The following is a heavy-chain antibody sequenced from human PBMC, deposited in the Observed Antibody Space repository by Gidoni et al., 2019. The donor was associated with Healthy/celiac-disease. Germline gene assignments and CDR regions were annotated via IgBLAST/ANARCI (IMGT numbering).Heavy chain of an antibody. Sequence: QVQLQESGPGLVKPSETLSLTCTVSGCSISSYYWSWIRQPPGKGLEWIGYIYYSGSTNYNPSLKSRVTISVDTSKNQFSLKLSSVTAADTAVYYCASGVQWDSSGYYYDYWGQGTLVTVSS. CDR2: IYYSGST. CDR3: ASGVQWDSSGYYYDY. D-gene: IGHD3-22*01. V-gene: IGHV4-59*01. J-gene: IGHJ4*02. CDR1: GCSISSYY.